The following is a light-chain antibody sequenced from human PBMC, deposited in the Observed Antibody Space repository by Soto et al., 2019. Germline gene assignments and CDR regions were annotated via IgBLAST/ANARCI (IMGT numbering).Light chain of an antibody. Sequence: DIQMTQSPSAMSASVGDRVTITCRASQDIRNYLAWFQQKPGKVPKRLIYDVSGLQSGVPSRFSGSGSGTEFTLTISSLQPEDFATYYCQQSYSTPRTFGQGTKVDIK. J-gene: IGKJ1*01. CDR2: DVS. CDR3: QQSYSTPRT. CDR1: QDIRNY. V-gene: IGKV1-17*03.